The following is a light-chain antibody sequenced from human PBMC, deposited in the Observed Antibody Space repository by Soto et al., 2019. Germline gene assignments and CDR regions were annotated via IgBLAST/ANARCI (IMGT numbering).Light chain of an antibody. J-gene: IGKJ5*01. CDR3: QQYNNWPLT. CDR1: QSVSSN. CDR2: GAS. V-gene: IGKV3D-15*01. Sequence: IVLTQSPATLSVSPGERATLSCRASQSVSSNLAWHKQRPGQAPRLLIYGASTRATGVPARFSGGGSGTDFTLTITSLQSEDFEVYWCQQYNNWPLTFGPGTRLEIK.